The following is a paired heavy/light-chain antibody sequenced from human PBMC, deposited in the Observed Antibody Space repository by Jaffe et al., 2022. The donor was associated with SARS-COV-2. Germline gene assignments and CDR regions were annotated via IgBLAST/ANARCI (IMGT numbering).Heavy chain of an antibody. J-gene: IGHJ5*02. Sequence: EVQLVESGGDLAQPGGSLRLSCAASGLSSSNYALTWVRQSPGKGLEWLSGISSDGGSKNYADSVKGRFTISRDNSKNMLYLQMNSLRVEDTAVYYCTRGLKWFDPWGQGTLVTVSS. CDR3: TRGLKWFDP. CDR1: GLSSSNYA. CDR2: ISSDGGSK. V-gene: IGHV3-23*04.
Light chain of an antibody. CDR1: SSDIGGYNY. J-gene: IGLJ2*01. Sequence: QSALTQPPSASGSPGQSVTISCTGTSSDIGGYNYVSWYQQHPGKAPKLMIYEVTKRPSGVPGRFSGSKSANTASLTVSGLQAEDEADYYCSSYAGSGNVLFGGGTKLTVL. CDR2: EVT. V-gene: IGLV2-8*01. CDR3: SSYAGSGNVL.